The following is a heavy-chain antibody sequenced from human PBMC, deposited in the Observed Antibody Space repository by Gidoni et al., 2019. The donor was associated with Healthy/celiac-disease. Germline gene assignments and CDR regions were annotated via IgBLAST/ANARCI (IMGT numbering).Heavy chain of an antibody. CDR3: AYGEGFDY. J-gene: IGHJ4*02. D-gene: IGHD4-17*01. CDR1: GGSFSGYY. CDR2: INHSGST. V-gene: IGHV4-34*01. Sequence: QVQLQQWGAGLLKPSETLSLTCAVYGGSFSGYYWSWIRQPPGKGLEWIGEINHSGSTNYNPSLKSRVTISVDTSKNQFSLKLSSVTAADTAVYYCAYGEGFDYWGQGTLVTVSS.